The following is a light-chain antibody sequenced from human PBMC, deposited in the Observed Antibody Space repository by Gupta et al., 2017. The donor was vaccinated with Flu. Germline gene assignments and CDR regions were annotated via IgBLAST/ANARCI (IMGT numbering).Light chain of an antibody. CDR1: SSNIGAGFD. Sequence: QSVLTQPPSVSGAPGQRVTITCTGSSSNIGAGFDVHWYQQLPGTAPKLRIYSNSNRPSGVPDRFSASKSGTSASLAIAGLQAEDEADYYCQSYDNRLNSKVFGGGTKLTVL. CDR2: SNS. J-gene: IGLJ3*02. CDR3: QSYDNRLNSKV. V-gene: IGLV1-40*01.